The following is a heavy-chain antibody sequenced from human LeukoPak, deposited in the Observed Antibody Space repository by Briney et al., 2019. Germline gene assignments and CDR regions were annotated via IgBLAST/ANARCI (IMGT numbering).Heavy chain of an antibody. CDR1: GYTFTSYY. CDR2: INPSGGST. CDR3: ARDAQQLVRVNWFDP. Sequence: ASVKVSSKASGYTFTSYYMHWVRQAPGQGLEWMGIINPSGGSTSYAQKFQGRVTMTRDTSTSTVYMELSSLRSEDTAVYYCARDAQQLVRVNWFDPWGQGTLVTVSS. J-gene: IGHJ5*02. D-gene: IGHD6-13*01. V-gene: IGHV1-46*01.